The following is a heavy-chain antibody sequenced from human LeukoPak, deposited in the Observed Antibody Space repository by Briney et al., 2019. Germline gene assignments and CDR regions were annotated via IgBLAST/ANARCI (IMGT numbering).Heavy chain of an antibody. CDR2: ISGSGGST. J-gene: IGHJ4*02. CDR3: AKEAPTGRIIAVAGLGN. V-gene: IGHV3-23*01. CDR1: GFTFSSYA. D-gene: IGHD6-19*01. Sequence: GGSLRLPCAASGFTFSSYAMSWVRQAPGKGLEWVSAISGSGGSTYYADSVKGRFTISRDNSKNTLYLQMNSLRAEDTAVYYCAKEAPTGRIIAVAGLGNWGQGTLVTVSS.